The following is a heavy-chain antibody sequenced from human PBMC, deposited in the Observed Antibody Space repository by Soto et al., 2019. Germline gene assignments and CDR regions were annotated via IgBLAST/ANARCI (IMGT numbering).Heavy chain of an antibody. D-gene: IGHD3-9*01. V-gene: IGHV4-34*01. Sequence: PSDTLSLTCAVYGGSISGYYWSWIRQPPGKGLEWIGEINHSGSTNYNPSLKSRVTISVDTSKNQFSLKLSSVTAADTAVYYCARGPSVLTGYLAYYWGQGTLVNVSS. CDR1: GGSISGYY. J-gene: IGHJ4*02. CDR2: INHSGST. CDR3: ARGPSVLTGYLAYY.